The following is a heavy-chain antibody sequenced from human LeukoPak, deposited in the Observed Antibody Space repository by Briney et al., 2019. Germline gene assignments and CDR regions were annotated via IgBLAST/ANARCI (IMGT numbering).Heavy chain of an antibody. Sequence: GRSLRLSCAGSGFTFSSYGMHWVRQAPGKGLEWVAGITYDGSNKHSADSVKGRFTISRDNSKNTLYLQMNSLRAEDTAVYYCANGVAVAGTPPFDYWGQGTLVTVSS. CDR2: ITYDGSNK. D-gene: IGHD6-19*01. CDR3: ANGVAVAGTPPFDY. V-gene: IGHV3-30*18. J-gene: IGHJ4*02. CDR1: GFTFSSYG.